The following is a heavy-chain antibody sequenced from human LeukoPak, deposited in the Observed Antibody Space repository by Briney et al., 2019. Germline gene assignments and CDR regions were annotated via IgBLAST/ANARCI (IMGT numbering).Heavy chain of an antibody. CDR1: GGPISSYF. CDR3: AREGGGSRQLDY. D-gene: IGHD2-15*01. V-gene: IGHV4-4*07. CDR2: MYSSGSN. Sequence: SETLSLTCTVSGGPISSYFWSWIRQPAGKGLQWIGRMYSSGSNNSNPSLKGRVTMSVDTTKSQFSLNLSSVTAADTAVYYCAREGGGSRQLDYWGQGTLVTVSS. J-gene: IGHJ4*02.